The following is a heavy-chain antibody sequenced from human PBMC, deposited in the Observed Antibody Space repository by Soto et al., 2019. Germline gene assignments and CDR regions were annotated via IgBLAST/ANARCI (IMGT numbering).Heavy chain of an antibody. J-gene: IGHJ4*02. D-gene: IGHD2-2*02. CDR3: ARGLLDPEGLVDY. Sequence: QVQLQESGPGLVKPSQTLSLTCTVSGGSISSGGYYWSWIRQHPGKGLEWIGYIYYSGSTYYNPSRKSRGTRSGDTSKNQCARKLSSVTAADTAVYYCARGLLDPEGLVDYWGQGTLVTVSS. V-gene: IGHV4-31*03. CDR2: IYYSGST. CDR1: GGSISSGGYY.